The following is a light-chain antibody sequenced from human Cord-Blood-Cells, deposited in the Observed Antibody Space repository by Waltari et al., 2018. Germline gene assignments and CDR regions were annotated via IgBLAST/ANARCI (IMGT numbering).Light chain of an antibody. Sequence: QSALTQPASVSGSPGQSITISCTGTSSDVGGYNYVSWYQQHPGKAPKLMIYDVSNRPSGVSNRFSGSKSGNTASLTISGLQAEDGADYYCSSYTSSSNYVFGTGTKVTVL. J-gene: IGLJ1*01. CDR1: SSDVGGYNY. CDR3: SSYTSSSNYV. V-gene: IGLV2-14*01. CDR2: DVS.